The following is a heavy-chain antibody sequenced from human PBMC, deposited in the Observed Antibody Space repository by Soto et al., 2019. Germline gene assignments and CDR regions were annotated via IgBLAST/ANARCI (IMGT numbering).Heavy chain of an antibody. CDR2: IYYSGST. D-gene: IGHD1-26*01. V-gene: IGHV4-59*01. CDR1: GGSISSYY. CDR3: ARLGVGATTLDY. J-gene: IGHJ4*02. Sequence: SETLSLTCTVSGGSISSYYWSWIRQPPGKGLEWIGYIYYSGSTNYNPSLKSRVTISVDTSKNQFSLKLSSVTAADTAVYYCARLGVGATTLDYWGQGTLVTVSS.